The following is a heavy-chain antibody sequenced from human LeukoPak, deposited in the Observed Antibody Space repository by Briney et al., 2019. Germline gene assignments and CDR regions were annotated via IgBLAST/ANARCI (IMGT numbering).Heavy chain of an antibody. Sequence: PGGSLRLSCAASGFTFSCYGLHWVRQAPGKGLEWVAVIWYDGSNKYYADSVKGRFTISRDNSKNTLYLQMNSLRAEDTAVYYCATERDRLYSSGWSGGDYWGQGTLVTVSS. CDR1: GFTFSCYG. D-gene: IGHD6-19*01. V-gene: IGHV3-33*01. J-gene: IGHJ4*02. CDR2: IWYDGSNK. CDR3: ATERDRLYSSGWSGGDY.